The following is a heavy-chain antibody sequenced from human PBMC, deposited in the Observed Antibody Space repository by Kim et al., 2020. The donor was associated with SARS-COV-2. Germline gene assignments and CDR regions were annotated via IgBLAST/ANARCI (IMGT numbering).Heavy chain of an antibody. Sequence: GGSLRLSCAASGFTFSDHYMDWVRQAPGKGLEWVGRTRNKANSYTTEYAASVKGRFTISRDDSKNSLYLQMNSLKTEDTAVYYCARDAALYSGSYDGAFDIWGQGTMVTVSS. D-gene: IGHD1-26*01. CDR1: GFTFSDHY. CDR2: TRNKANSYTT. CDR3: ARDAALYSGSYDGAFDI. J-gene: IGHJ3*02. V-gene: IGHV3-72*01.